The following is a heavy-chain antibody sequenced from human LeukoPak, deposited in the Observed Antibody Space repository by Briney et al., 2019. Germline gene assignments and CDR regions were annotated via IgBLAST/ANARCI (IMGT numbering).Heavy chain of an antibody. V-gene: IGHV3-23*01. CDR2: ISGSGGST. J-gene: IGHJ1*01. CDR1: GFTFSSYA. Sequence: TGGSLRLSCAASGFTFSSYAMSWVRQAPGKGLEWVSAISGSGGSTYYADSVKGRFTISRDNSKNTLYLQMNSLRAEDTAVYYCAGTRGASAEYFQHWGQGTLVTVSS. D-gene: IGHD3-10*01. CDR3: AGTRGASAEYFQH.